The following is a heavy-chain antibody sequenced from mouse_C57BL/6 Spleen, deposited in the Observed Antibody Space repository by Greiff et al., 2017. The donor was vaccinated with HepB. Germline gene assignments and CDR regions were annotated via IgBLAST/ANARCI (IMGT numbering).Heavy chain of an antibody. V-gene: IGHV1-26*01. D-gene: IGHD2-4*01. J-gene: IGHJ1*03. Sequence: QLQQSGPELVKPGASVKISCKASGYTFTDYYMNWVKQSHGKSLEWIGDINPNNGGTSYNQKFKGKATLTVDKSSSTAYMELRSLTSEDSAVYYCARGDDYAWYFDVWGTGTTVTVSS. CDR3: ARGDDYAWYFDV. CDR2: INPNNGGT. CDR1: GYTFTDYY.